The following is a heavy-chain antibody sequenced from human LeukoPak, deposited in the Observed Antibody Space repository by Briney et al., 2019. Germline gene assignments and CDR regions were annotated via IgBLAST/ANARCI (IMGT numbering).Heavy chain of an antibody. CDR3: AMWELLNY. CDR2: ISGSGGST. J-gene: IGHJ4*02. Sequence: GGSLRLSCAASGFTFSGFAMSWVRQAPGKGLEWVSGISGSGGSTYYADSVKGQLTISRDNSKNTLYLQMNSLRAEDTAVYYCAMWELLNYWDQGTLVTVSS. CDR1: GFTFSGFA. V-gene: IGHV3-23*01. D-gene: IGHD1-26*01.